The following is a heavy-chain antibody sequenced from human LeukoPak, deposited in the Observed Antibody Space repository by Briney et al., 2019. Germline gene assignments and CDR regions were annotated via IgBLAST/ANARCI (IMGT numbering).Heavy chain of an antibody. Sequence: SETLSLTCTVSGGSISPSYWNWIRQPPGKGLEWIGYISYSGYINYNPSLESRVTISVDTSKNQFSLKLSYVTAADTAVHYCARSLVLDPMDFWGYYFDYWGQGALVTVSS. D-gene: IGHD2-8*02. CDR1: GGSISPSY. CDR2: ISYSGYI. CDR3: ARSLVLDPMDFWGYYFDY. V-gene: IGHV4-59*01. J-gene: IGHJ4*02.